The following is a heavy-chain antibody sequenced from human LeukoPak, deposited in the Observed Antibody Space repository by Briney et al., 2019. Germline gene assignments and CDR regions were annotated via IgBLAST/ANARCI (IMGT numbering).Heavy chain of an antibody. CDR3: ARDPPDYGDYHFDY. D-gene: IGHD4-17*01. Sequence: SVKVSCKASGGTFSSYAISWVRQAPGQGLEWMGGIVPIFGTANYAQKFQGRVTITADESTGTAYMELSSLRSEDTAVYYCARDPPDYGDYHFDYWGQGTLVTVSS. J-gene: IGHJ4*02. CDR1: GGTFSSYA. V-gene: IGHV1-69*01. CDR2: IVPIFGTA.